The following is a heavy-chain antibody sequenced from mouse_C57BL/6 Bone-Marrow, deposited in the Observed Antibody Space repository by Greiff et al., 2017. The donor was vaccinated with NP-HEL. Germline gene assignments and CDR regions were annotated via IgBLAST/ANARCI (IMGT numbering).Heavy chain of an antibody. CDR2: IWRGGST. J-gene: IGHJ4*01. Sequence: QVQLQQSGPGLVQPSQSLSITCTVSGFSLTSYGVHWVRQSPGKGLEWLGVIWRGGSTDYNAAFISRLSISKDNSKSQVVFKMNSLQADDTAIYYCARYYYAMDYWGQGTSVTVSS. V-gene: IGHV2-2*01. CDR3: ARYYYAMDY. CDR1: GFSLTSYG.